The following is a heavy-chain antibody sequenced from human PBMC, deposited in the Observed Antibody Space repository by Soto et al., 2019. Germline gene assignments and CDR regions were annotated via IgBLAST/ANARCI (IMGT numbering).Heavy chain of an antibody. J-gene: IGHJ4*02. CDR1: GFTFSNYA. V-gene: IGHV3-23*01. Sequence: EVQLLESGGTLVQLGGSLRLSCAASGFTFSNYAMSWVRQAPGKGLEWVSAISSSGRQTYYADSVRGGFTILRDNSKNALYLQMSSLRAGDTAVYYCAKDRTTFGVINQYFFDSWGQGTLVAVSS. D-gene: IGHD3-3*01. CDR3: AKDRTTFGVINQYFFDS. CDR2: ISSSGRQT.